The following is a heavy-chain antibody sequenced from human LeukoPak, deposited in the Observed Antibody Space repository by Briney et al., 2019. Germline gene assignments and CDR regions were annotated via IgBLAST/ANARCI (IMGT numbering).Heavy chain of an antibody. Sequence: PSGTLSLTCAVSGGSISSSNWWTWVRQPPGKGLEWIGYIYHSGSTYYNPSLKSRVTISVDRSKNQFSLKLSSVTAADTAVYYCARDSGSSAPDYWGQGTLVTVSS. CDR1: GGSISSSNW. D-gene: IGHD1-26*01. J-gene: IGHJ4*02. CDR3: ARDSGSSAPDY. CDR2: IYHSGST. V-gene: IGHV4-4*02.